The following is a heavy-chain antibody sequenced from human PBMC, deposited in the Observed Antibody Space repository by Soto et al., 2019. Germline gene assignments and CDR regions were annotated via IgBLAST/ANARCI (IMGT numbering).Heavy chain of an antibody. CDR2: INPNSGGT. V-gene: IGHV1-2*04. D-gene: IGHD3-9*01. CDR1: GYTFTGYY. J-gene: IGHJ3*02. CDR3: ARDRAYYDILTGYYTGDDAFDI. Sequence: ASVKVSCKASGYTFTGYYMHWVRQAPGQGLEWMGWINPNSGGTNYAQKFQGWVTMTRDTSISTDYMELSRLRSDDTAVYYCARDRAYYDILTGYYTGDDAFDIWGQGTMVTVSS.